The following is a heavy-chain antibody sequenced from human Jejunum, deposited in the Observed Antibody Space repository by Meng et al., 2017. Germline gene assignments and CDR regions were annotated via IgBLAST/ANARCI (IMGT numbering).Heavy chain of an antibody. D-gene: IGHD5-18*01. CDR1: GYTFTRYN. V-gene: IGHV1-8*01. Sequence: VNLVQSGAEVRKPGAPVKVSSKASGYTFTRYNINWVRQATGQRLEWMGWVNPNSGQTGYARKFQGRVTMTRSTSITTAYMELSGLRSEDTAIYYCARRASDDYGYNYWGQGTLVTVSS. CDR2: VNPNSGQT. CDR3: ARRASDDYGYNY. J-gene: IGHJ4*02.